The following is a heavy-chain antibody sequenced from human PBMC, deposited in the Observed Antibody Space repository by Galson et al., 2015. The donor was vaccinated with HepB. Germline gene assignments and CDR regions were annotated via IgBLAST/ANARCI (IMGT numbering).Heavy chain of an antibody. V-gene: IGHV3-48*01. CDR3: ARAGDGVGVHHRYYFDY. Sequence: SLRLSCAASGFTFSSYSMNWVRQAPGKGLEWVSYISSSSSTIYYADSVKGRFTISRDNAKNSLYLQMNSLRAEDTAVYYCARAGDGVGVHHRYYFDYWGQRTLVTVSS. CDR2: ISSSSSTI. CDR1: GFTFSSYS. J-gene: IGHJ4*02. D-gene: IGHD1-26*01.